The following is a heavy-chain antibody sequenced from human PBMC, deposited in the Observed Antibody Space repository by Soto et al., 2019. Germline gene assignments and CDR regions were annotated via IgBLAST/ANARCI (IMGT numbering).Heavy chain of an antibody. V-gene: IGHV1-18*01. Sequence: GASVKVSCKASGYTFTSYGISWVRQAPGQVLEWMGWISAYNGNTNYAQELQGRVTMTTDTSTSTAYMELRSLRSDDTAVYYCARASTYYDILTGIGFLFYWGQGTLVTVSS. CDR3: ARASTYYDILTGIGFLFY. D-gene: IGHD3-9*01. CDR1: GYTFTSYG. J-gene: IGHJ4*02. CDR2: ISAYNGNT.